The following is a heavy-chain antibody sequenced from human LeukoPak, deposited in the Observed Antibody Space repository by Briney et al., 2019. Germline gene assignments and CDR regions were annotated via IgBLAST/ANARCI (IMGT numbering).Heavy chain of an antibody. CDR2: INPNSGGT. J-gene: IGHJ5*02. CDR1: GYTFTGYY. Sequence: ASVKVSRKASGYTFTGYYMHWVRQAPGQGLEWMGWINPNSGGTNYAQKFQGRVTMTRDTSISTAYMELSRLRSDDTAVYYCASSTVTAKNWFDPWGRGTLVTVSS. V-gene: IGHV1-2*02. D-gene: IGHD4-17*01. CDR3: ASSTVTAKNWFDP.